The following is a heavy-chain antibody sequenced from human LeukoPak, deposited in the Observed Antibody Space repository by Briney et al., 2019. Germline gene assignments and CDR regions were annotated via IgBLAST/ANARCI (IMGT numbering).Heavy chain of an antibody. V-gene: IGHV3-33*01. CDR3: ACIAAADPFDY. CDR1: GFTFSNYG. CDR2: IWHDGSNK. J-gene: IGHJ4*02. Sequence: GGSLRLSCAASGFTFSNYGMHRVRQAPGKGLEWVAVIWHDGSNKQYADSVKGRFTISRDTSKNTLYLQINKLRAEDTAVYYCACIAAADPFDYWGQGTLVTVSS. D-gene: IGHD6-13*01.